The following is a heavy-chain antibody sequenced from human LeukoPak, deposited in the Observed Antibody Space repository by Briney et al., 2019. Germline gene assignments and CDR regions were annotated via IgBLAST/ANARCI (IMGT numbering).Heavy chain of an antibody. CDR2: FDPEDGET. D-gene: IGHD5-18*01. J-gene: IGHJ6*03. CDR3: ATDLRIQPNRGDYYYMDV. Sequence: ASVKVSCKVSGYTLTELSMHWVRQAPGKGLEWMGGFDPEDGETIYAQKFQGRVTMTEDTSTDTAYMELSSLRSEDTAVYYCATDLRIQPNRGDYYYMDVWGKGTMVTVSS. CDR1: GYTLTELS. V-gene: IGHV1-24*01.